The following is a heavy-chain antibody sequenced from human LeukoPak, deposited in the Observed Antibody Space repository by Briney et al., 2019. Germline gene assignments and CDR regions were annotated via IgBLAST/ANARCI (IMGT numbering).Heavy chain of an antibody. CDR2: INHSGST. V-gene: IGHV4-34*01. J-gene: IGHJ6*04. CDR3: ARGVRYYGSGSTIGMDV. D-gene: IGHD3-10*01. CDR1: GGSFSGYY. Sequence: PSETLSLTCAVYGGSFSGYYWSWIRQPPGKGLEWIGEINHSGSTNYNPSLKSRVTISVDTSKNQFSLKLSSVTAADTAVYYCARGVRYYGSGSTIGMDVWGKGTTATVSS.